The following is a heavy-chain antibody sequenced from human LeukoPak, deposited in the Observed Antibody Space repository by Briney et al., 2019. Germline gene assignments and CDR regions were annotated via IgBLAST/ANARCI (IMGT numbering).Heavy chain of an antibody. CDR2: IRYDGSNK. CDR1: GFTFSSYG. D-gene: IGHD2-2*01. Sequence: GGSLRLSCAASGFTFSSYGMHWVRQAPGKGLEWVAFIRYDGSNKYYADSVKGRFTISRDNSKNTLYLQMNSLRAEDTAVYYCAKDAVVYTDIVVVPADAKDYWGQGTLVTVSS. CDR3: AKDAVVYTDIVVVPADAKDY. V-gene: IGHV3-30*02. J-gene: IGHJ4*02.